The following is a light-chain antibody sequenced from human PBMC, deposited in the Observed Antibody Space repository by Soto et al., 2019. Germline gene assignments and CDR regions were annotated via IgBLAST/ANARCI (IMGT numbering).Light chain of an antibody. CDR2: AAF. CDR3: QQSYST. V-gene: IGKV1-39*01. CDR1: QSISSY. J-gene: IGKJ1*01. Sequence: DIQMTQSPSSLSASVGDRVTITCRASQSISSYLNWYQQKPGKAPKLLIYAAFSLQSGVPSRFSGSGSGTDFTLTISSLQPEDFATYYCQQSYSTFGQGTKVEIK.